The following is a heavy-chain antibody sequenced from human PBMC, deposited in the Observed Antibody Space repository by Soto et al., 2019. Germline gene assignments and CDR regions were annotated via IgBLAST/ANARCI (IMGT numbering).Heavy chain of an antibody. CDR1: GFTFTRYS. V-gene: IGHV3-21*06. CDR2: ISSTTNYI. Sequence: GQSLKLSCAASGFTFTRYSMNWVRQAPGKGLEWVSSISSTTNYIYYGDSMKGRFTISRDNAKNSLYLEMNSLRAEDTAVYYCARESEDLTSNFDYWGQGTLVTVSS. J-gene: IGHJ4*02. CDR3: ARESEDLTSNFDY.